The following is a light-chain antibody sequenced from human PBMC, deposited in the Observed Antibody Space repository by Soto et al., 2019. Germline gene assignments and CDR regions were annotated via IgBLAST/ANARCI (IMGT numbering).Light chain of an antibody. Sequence: DIHMTQSPSSLSASVGDRVTITCQASQDISNYLSWYQQKPGKAPKLLIYDAANLQTGVPSRFSGGGSGTHFALTISSLQPEDIATYYCQHYHNLPFTFGPGTKVDVK. V-gene: IGKV1-33*01. CDR3: QHYHNLPFT. CDR2: DAA. J-gene: IGKJ3*01. CDR1: QDISNY.